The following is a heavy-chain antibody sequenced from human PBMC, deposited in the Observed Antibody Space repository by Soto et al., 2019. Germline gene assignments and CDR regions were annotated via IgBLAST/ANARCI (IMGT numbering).Heavy chain of an antibody. CDR1: GGSFSGYY. V-gene: IGHV4-34*01. D-gene: IGHD2-8*01. CDR2: INHSGST. Sequence: SETLSLTCAVYGGSFSGYYWSWIRQPPGKGLEWIGEINHSGSTNYNPSLKSRVTISVDTSKNQFSLKLSSVTAADTAVYYCARGAIVLMVPYYGMDVWGQGTTVTVSS. CDR3: ARGAIVLMVPYYGMDV. J-gene: IGHJ6*02.